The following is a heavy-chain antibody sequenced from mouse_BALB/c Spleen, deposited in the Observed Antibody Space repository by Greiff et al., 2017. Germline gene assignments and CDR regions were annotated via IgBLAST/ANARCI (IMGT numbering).Heavy chain of an antibody. V-gene: IGHV2-6-2*01. Sequence: VQLVESGPDLVAPSQSLSITCTVSGFSLTSYGVHWVRQPPGKGLEWLVVIWSDGSTTYNSALKSRLSISKDNSKSQVFLKMNSLQTDDTAMYYCARHANGNYDNYAMDYWGQGTSVTVSS. J-gene: IGHJ4*01. CDR1: GFSLTSYG. D-gene: IGHD2-1*01. CDR3: ARHANGNYDNYAMDY. CDR2: IWSDGST.